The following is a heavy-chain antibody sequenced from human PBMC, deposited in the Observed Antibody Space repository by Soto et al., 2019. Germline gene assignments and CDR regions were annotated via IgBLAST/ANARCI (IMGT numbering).Heavy chain of an antibody. V-gene: IGHV3-30*18. J-gene: IGHJ4*02. Sequence: GGSLRLSCAASGFTFSRYGMHWVRQAPGKGLEWVAVISYDGSNKYYADSVKGRFTISRDNSKNTLYLQMNSLRAEDTAVYYCAKEWVYDSSGWSFDYWGQGT. D-gene: IGHD3-22*01. CDR3: AKEWVYDSSGWSFDY. CDR2: ISYDGSNK. CDR1: GFTFSRYG.